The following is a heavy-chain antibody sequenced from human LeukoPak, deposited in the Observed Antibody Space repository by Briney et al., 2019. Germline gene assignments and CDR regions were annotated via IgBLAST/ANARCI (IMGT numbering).Heavy chain of an antibody. CDR1: GFSISSGHY. CDR2: VYQSGTT. D-gene: IGHD5-18*01. CDR3: ARIFIRNGYSSYFDC. J-gene: IGHJ4*02. V-gene: IGHV4-38-2*02. Sequence: SETLSLTCTVSGFSISSGHYWGWVRQPPGAGLEWIGSVYQSGTTYYNPSLKSRVTTSVDMSKNQFSLRLRPVTAADTAVYYWARIFIRNGYSSYFDCWGQGTLVTVSS.